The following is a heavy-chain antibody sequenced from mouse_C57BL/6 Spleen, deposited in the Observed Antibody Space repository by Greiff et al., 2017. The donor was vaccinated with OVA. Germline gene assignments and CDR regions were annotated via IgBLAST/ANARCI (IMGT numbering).Heavy chain of an antibody. V-gene: IGHV3-6*01. J-gene: IGHJ1*03. CDR1: GYSITSGYY. CDR2: ISYDGRH. D-gene: IGHD1-1*01. Sequence: VQLKQSGPGLVKPSQSLSLTCSVTGYSITSGYYWNWIRKFPGNKLEWMGYISYDGRHNYNPSLKNRISITRDTSKNQFFLKLNSVTTEDTATYYCASITTVVGYFDVWGTGTTVTVSS. CDR3: ASITTVVGYFDV.